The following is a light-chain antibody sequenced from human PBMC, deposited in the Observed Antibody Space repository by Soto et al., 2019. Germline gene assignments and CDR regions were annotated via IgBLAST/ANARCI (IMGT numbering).Light chain of an antibody. V-gene: IGLV3-1*01. Sequence: SYELTQPPSVSVSPGQTASITCSGEKLGDKYACWYQQKPGQSPELVIYQDSKRPSGIPERFSGSNSGNTATLTISGTQAMDEADYYCQAWDSNTYVFGPGTKVT. J-gene: IGLJ1*01. CDR1: KLGDKY. CDR3: QAWDSNTYV. CDR2: QDS.